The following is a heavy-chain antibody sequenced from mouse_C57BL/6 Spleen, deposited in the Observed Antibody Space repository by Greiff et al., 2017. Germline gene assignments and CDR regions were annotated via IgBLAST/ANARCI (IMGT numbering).Heavy chain of an antibody. CDR1: GYTFTDYE. D-gene: IGHD2-3*01. Sequence: VKLQESGAELVRPGASVTLSCKASGYTFTDYEMHWVKQTPVHGLEWIGAIDPETGGTAYNQKFKGKAILTADKSSSTAYMELRSLTSEDSAVYYCTPIYDGYYYAMDYWGQGTSVTVSS. V-gene: IGHV1-15*01. J-gene: IGHJ4*01. CDR2: IDPETGGT. CDR3: TPIYDGYYYAMDY.